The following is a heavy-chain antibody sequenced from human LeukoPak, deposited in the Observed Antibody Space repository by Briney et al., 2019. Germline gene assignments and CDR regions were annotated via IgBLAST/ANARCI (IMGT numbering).Heavy chain of an antibody. CDR1: GYTFTGYY. J-gene: IGHJ4*02. Sequence: ASVKVSCKASGYTFTGYYMHWVRQAPGQGLEWMGWINPDSGGTNYAQKFQGRVTMTRDTSISTAYMELSRLRFDDTAVYYCAREGVLLWFGELLSPLDYWGQGTLVTVSS. CDR3: AREGVLLWFGELLSPLDY. V-gene: IGHV1-2*02. D-gene: IGHD3-10*01. CDR2: INPDSGGT.